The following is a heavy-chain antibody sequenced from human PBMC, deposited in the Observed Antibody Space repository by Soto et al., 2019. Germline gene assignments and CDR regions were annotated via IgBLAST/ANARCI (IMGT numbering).Heavy chain of an antibody. J-gene: IGHJ4*02. CDR3: AHRLDSGDYYSYYFDY. CDR1: GFSLSTSGVG. V-gene: IGHV2-5*02. Sequence: QITLKESGPTLVKPTQTLTLTCTFSGFSLSTSGVGVGWIRQPPGKALEWLALIYWDDDKRYSPSLKSRLTITKDTSKNQVVLTMTNMDPVDTATYYCAHRLDSGDYYSYYFDYWGQGTLVTVSS. CDR2: IYWDDDK. D-gene: IGHD4-17*01.